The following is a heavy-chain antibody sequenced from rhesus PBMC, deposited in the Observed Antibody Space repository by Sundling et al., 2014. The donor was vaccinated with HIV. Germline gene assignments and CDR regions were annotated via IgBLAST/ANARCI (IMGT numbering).Heavy chain of an antibody. CDR1: GASISSY. J-gene: IGHJ4*01. CDR2: INGKSGST. D-gene: IGHD4-29*01. CDR3: AILTTTGLHY. Sequence: QVQLQESGPGLVKPSETLSLTCTVSGASISSYWSWIRQPPGKGLEWIGEINGKSGSTNYNPSLKSRVTISRDTSKNQLSLKLSSVTAADTAMYYCAILTTTGLHYWGQGVLVTVSS. V-gene: IGHV4-80*01.